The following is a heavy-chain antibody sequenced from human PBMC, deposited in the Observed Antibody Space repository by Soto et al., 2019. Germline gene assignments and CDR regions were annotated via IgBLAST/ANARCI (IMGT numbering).Heavy chain of an antibody. CDR1: GDTVSRNSAA. J-gene: IGHJ4*02. D-gene: IGHD3-16*02. V-gene: IGHV6-1*01. Sequence: PSHAHSLTGAISGDTVSRNSAAWNWIRQSPSRGLEWLGRTCYRSKWYSDYAVSVKSRITINADTSKNQFSLQLNSATPEDTAVYYCARNIGGHDYRGQGTLVTVSS. CDR2: TCYRSKWYS. CDR3: ARNIGGHDY.